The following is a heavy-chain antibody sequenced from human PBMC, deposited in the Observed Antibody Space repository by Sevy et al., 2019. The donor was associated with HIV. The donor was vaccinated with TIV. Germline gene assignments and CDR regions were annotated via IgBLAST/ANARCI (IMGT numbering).Heavy chain of an antibody. CDR3: ERMGDYFDTSGYYPLKY. Sequence: ASVKVSCKASGYTFTGYYVHWLRQAPGQGLEWMGWINPKTGGTYFAKKFQDRVTMTTGTSITTAYMELSGLRFDDTAVYYCERMGDYFDTSGYYPLKYWGQGTLVTVSS. D-gene: IGHD3-22*01. V-gene: IGHV1-2*02. CDR1: GYTFTGYY. J-gene: IGHJ4*02. CDR2: INPKTGGT.